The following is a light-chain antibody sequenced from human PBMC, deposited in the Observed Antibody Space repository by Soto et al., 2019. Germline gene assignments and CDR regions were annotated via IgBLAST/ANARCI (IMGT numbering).Light chain of an antibody. CDR1: SGHSRYA. Sequence: QPVLTQSPSASASLGASVKLTCTLSSGHSRYAIAWHQQQPEKGPRYLMKVNSDGSHIKGDGIPDRFSGSSSGAERYLTNSSLQSEDEADYYCQTWGTGSVVFGGGTKLTVL. V-gene: IGLV4-69*01. CDR3: QTWGTGSVV. CDR2: VNSDGSH. J-gene: IGLJ2*01.